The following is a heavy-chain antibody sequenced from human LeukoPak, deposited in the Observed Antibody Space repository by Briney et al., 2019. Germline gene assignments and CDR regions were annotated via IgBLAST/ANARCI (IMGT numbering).Heavy chain of an antibody. J-gene: IGHJ4*02. D-gene: IGHD3-10*01. Sequence: PEASVKVSCKASGYTFTGYYMHWVRQAPGQGLEWMGWINPNSGGTNYAQKFQGRVTMTRDTSISTPYMELSRLRSDDTAVYYCARGDWTYYGSGSYYLYWGQGTLVTVSS. CDR2: INPNSGGT. CDR1: GYTFTGYY. V-gene: IGHV1-2*02. CDR3: ARGDWTYYGSGSYYLY.